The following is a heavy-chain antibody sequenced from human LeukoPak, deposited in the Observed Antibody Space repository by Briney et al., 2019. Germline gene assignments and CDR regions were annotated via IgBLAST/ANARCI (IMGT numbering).Heavy chain of an antibody. Sequence: GGSLRLSCAASGFTFSSYWMSWVRQAPGKGLEWVANIKQDGSEKYYVDSVKGRFTVSRDNAKNSLYLQMNSLRAEDTAVYYCARDQDNSDFDYWGQGTLVTVSS. CDR2: IKQDGSEK. CDR1: GFTFSSYW. V-gene: IGHV3-7*01. D-gene: IGHD1-20*01. CDR3: ARDQDNSDFDY. J-gene: IGHJ4*02.